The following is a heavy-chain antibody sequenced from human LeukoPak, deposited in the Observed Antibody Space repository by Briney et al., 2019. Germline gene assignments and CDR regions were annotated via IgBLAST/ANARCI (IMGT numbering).Heavy chain of an antibody. CDR1: NVSISSGSHY. D-gene: IGHD6-19*01. J-gene: IGHJ4*02. CDR2: IYAGGRS. CDR3: ASDHSGWLGLGY. V-gene: IGHV4-61*02. Sequence: SETLSLTCTVSNVSISSGSHYWNWIRQPAGKGLEWIGRIYAGGRSNYNPSVRSRVTISVDTSKNQFSLRLSSVTATDTGVYYCASDHSGWLGLGYWGQGTLVSVSS.